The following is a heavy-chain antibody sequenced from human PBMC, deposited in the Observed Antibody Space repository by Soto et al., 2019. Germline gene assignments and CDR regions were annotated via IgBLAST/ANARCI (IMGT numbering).Heavy chain of an antibody. CDR2: ISGSGGAT. CDR1: GFTFSKYA. Sequence: GGSLRLSCAASGFTFSKYAMSWVRQAPGKGLEWVSGISGSGGATYYADSVKGRFTISRDNSKSTLYLQMNSPRAEDTAVYYCAKAIWPHSPRHFDYWGQGTPVTVSS. J-gene: IGHJ4*02. D-gene: IGHD2-2*02. CDR3: AKAIWPHSPRHFDY. V-gene: IGHV3-23*01.